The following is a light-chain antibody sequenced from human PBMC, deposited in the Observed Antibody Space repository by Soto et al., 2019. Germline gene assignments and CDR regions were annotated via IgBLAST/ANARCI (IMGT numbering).Light chain of an antibody. V-gene: IGKV1-5*03. CDR3: QQYSSDST. CDR1: QNINNW. J-gene: IGKJ1*01. CDR2: RAS. Sequence: DIQITQSPSTLSASVGDRVTITCRASQNINNWLAWYQQKPGKAPKLLIYRASSLENGVPSRFSGRGSGTDFIFTITSLQPDDCATYYCQQYSSDSTFGQGTKVEIK.